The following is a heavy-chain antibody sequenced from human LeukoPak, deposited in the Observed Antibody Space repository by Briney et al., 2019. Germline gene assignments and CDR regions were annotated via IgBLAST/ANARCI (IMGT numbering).Heavy chain of an antibody. CDR3: ARVTDSVYFGVVSPSFDY. CDR2: INPNSGGT. CDR1: EYTFTGYY. J-gene: IGHJ4*02. D-gene: IGHD3-3*01. Sequence: ASVKVSCKASEYTFTGYYMHWVGQAPGQGLEWMGWINPNSGGTNYAQKFQGRVTMTRDTSISTAYMELSRLRSDDTAVYYCARVTDSVYFGVVSPSFDYWGQGTLVTVSS. V-gene: IGHV1-2*02.